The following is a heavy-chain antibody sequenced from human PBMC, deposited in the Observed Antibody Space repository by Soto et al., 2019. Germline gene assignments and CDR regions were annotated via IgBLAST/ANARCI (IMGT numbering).Heavy chain of an antibody. J-gene: IGHJ4*02. Sequence: QVQLVQSGAEVKKPGASVKVSCKASEYTFTNYNVHWLRQAPGQGLEWMGIIRPSGVNTGYAGRFHGRATVTRDRDTSTVYMELTSLTSDGTGVYYCAREPKESFYFDFWCQGTLVTVSS. CDR1: EYTFTNYN. CDR2: IRPSGVNT. CDR3: AREPKESFYFDF. V-gene: IGHV1-46*01.